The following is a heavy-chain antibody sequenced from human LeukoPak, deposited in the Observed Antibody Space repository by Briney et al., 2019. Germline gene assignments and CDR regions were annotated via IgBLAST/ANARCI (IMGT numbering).Heavy chain of an antibody. V-gene: IGHV4-34*01. CDR3: ARMDSSSSNRAFDI. J-gene: IGHJ3*02. Sequence: SETLSLTCAVYGGSFSGYYWSWIRQPPGKGLEGIGEINHSGSTYYNPSLKRRVTISVDTSKNPFSLKLSSVTAADTAVYYCARMDSSSSNRAFDIWGQGTMVTVSS. CDR2: INHSGST. D-gene: IGHD6-6*01. CDR1: GGSFSGYY.